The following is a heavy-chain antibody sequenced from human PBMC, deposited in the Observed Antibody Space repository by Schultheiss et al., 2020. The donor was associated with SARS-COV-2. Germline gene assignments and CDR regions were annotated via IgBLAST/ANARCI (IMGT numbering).Heavy chain of an antibody. V-gene: IGHV4-34*01. CDR1: GGSFSGYY. J-gene: IGHJ3*02. CDR3: ARAKDAFDI. CDR2: INHSGST. Sequence: GSLRLSCAVYGGSFSGYYWSWIRQPPGKGLEWIGEINHSGSTNYNPSLKSRVTISVDTSKNQFSLKLSSVTAADTAVYYCARAKDAFDIWGQGTTVTVSS.